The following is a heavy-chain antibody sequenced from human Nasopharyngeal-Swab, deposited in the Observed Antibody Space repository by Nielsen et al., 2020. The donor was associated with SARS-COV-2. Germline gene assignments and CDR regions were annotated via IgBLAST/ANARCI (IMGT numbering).Heavy chain of an antibody. J-gene: IGHJ3*02. V-gene: IGHV3-21*01. D-gene: IGHD5-18*01. CDR3: ARDRGYSYGPDAFDI. CDR2: ISSSSSYI. Sequence: GESLKISCAASGFTFSSYSMSWVRQAPGKGLEWVSSISSSSSYIYYADSVKGRFTISRDKAKNSLYLQMNSLRAEDTAVYYCARDRGYSYGPDAFDIWGQGTMVTVSS. CDR1: GFTFSSYS.